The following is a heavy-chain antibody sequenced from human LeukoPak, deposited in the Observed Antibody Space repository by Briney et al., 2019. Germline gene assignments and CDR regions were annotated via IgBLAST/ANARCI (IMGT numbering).Heavy chain of an antibody. CDR1: GGSFSGYF. CDR2: INHSGST. V-gene: IGHV4-34*01. Sequence: PSETLSLTCAVNGGSFSGYFWSWIRQPPGKGLEWIGEINHSGSTYYNASRKSRITISVDTSKRQFSLRMNSVTAADTAVYFCAGYYSSIYGMDVWGQGTSVTVSS. CDR3: AGYYSSIYGMDV. D-gene: IGHD3-3*01. J-gene: IGHJ6*02.